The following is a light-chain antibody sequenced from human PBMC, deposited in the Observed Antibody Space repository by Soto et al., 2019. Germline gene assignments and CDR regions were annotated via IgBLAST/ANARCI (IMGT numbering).Light chain of an antibody. Sequence: EIVMTQSPVTLSVSPGERATLSCRASQSINSDLAWYQQTPGQAPRLLIYGASTRATDIPARISGSGSGSDFTLSISSLQSEDFAVYFCQQYNKWPPQYTFGQGTKLEIK. V-gene: IGKV3-15*01. J-gene: IGKJ2*01. CDR1: QSINSD. CDR2: GAS. CDR3: QQYNKWPPQYT.